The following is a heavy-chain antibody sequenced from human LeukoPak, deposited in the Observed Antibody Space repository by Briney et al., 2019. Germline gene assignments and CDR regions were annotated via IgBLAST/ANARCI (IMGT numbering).Heavy chain of an antibody. J-gene: IGHJ4*02. CDR3: ARGNGYSTSGYVDY. CDR1: GFTFDDYS. V-gene: IGHV3-9*03. CDR2: ISWNSGSI. D-gene: IGHD6-13*01. Sequence: PGGSLRLSCAASGFTFDDYSMHWVRQAPGKGLEWVSGISWNSGSIVYADSVKGRFTISRDRTKNSPYLQMNSLRAEDMALYYCARGNGYSTSGYVDYWGQGTLVTVSS.